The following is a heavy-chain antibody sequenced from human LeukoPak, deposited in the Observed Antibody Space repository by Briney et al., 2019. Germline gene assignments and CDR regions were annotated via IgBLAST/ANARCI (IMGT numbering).Heavy chain of an antibody. CDR2: ISSSSNYI. CDR3: AKASRITMVRGAFDY. Sequence: PGGSLRLSCAASGFTFSSYSMNWVRQAPGKGLEWVSSISSSSNYIYYADSVKGRFTISRDNAKNSLYLQMNSLRAEDTAVYYCAKASRITMVRGAFDYWGQGTLVTVSS. J-gene: IGHJ4*02. V-gene: IGHV3-21*01. D-gene: IGHD3-10*01. CDR1: GFTFSSYS.